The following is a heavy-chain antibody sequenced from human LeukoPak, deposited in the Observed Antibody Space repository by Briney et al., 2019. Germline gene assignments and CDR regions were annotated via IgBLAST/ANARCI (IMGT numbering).Heavy chain of an antibody. Sequence: SETLSLTCIVSGGFISSSSYYWGWIRQPPGKGLEWIGSIYYSGSTYYNPSLKSRVTISVDTSKNQFSLKLSSVTAADTAVYYCARNVEMATASDYWGQGTLVTVSS. CDR3: ARNVEMATASDY. V-gene: IGHV4-39*01. CDR2: IYYSGST. CDR1: GGFISSSSYY. J-gene: IGHJ4*02. D-gene: IGHD5-24*01.